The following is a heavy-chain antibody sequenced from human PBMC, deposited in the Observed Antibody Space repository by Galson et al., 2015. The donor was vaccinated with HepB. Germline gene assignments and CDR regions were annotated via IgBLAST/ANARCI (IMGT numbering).Heavy chain of an antibody. CDR2: KWYDGSNK. J-gene: IGHJ4*02. CDR1: GFTFSSYG. V-gene: IGHV3-33*01. D-gene: IGHD5-18*01. Sequence: SLRLFCAASGFTFSSYGMHWVRQAPGKGLEWVAVKWYDGSNKYYADSVKGRFTISRDNSKNTLYLQMNSLRAEDTAVYYCARDPFGRGYSYGPDYWGQGTLVTVSS. CDR3: ARDPFGRGYSYGPDY.